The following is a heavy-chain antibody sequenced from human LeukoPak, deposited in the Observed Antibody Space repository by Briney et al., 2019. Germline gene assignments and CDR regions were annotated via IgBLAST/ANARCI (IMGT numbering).Heavy chain of an antibody. J-gene: IGHJ4*02. CDR1: GATFSRYA. D-gene: IGHD7-27*01. CDR3: ARVVLGISGYFDY. CDR2: IIPIFGTA. Sequence: GASVKVSCKASGATFSRYAISWVRQAPGPGLEWMGGIIPIFGTANYAQKFQGRVTITADESTSTAYMELSSLRSEDTAVYYCARVVLGISGYFDYWGQGTLVTVSS. V-gene: IGHV1-69*13.